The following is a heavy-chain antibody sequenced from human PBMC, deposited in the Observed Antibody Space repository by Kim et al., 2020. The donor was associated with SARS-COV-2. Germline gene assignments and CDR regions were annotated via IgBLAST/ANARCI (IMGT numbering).Heavy chain of an antibody. J-gene: IGHJ4*02. Sequence: QKFQGRVTMTRDTSTSTVYMELSSLRSEDTAVYYCARGGGGSSTAWTFDYWGQGTLVTVSS. CDR3: ARGGGGSSTAWTFDY. V-gene: IGHV1-46*01. D-gene: IGHD6-13*01.